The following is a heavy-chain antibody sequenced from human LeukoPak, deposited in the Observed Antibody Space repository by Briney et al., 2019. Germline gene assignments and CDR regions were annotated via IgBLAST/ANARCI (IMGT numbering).Heavy chain of an antibody. Sequence: GGSLRLSCAASGFTFSSYSMNWVRQAPGKGLEWVSSISSSSSYIYYADSVKGRFTISRDSSKNTVYLQMNSLRDEDTAVYYCARARPWDSSRSYYFGMDVWGHGTTVTVSS. V-gene: IGHV3-21*04. CDR3: ARARPWDSSRSYYFGMDV. CDR2: ISSSSSYI. J-gene: IGHJ6*02. D-gene: IGHD3-22*01. CDR1: GFTFSSYS.